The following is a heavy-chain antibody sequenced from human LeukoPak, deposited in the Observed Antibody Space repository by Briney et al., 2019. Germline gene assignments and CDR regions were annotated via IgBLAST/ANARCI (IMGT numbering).Heavy chain of an antibody. D-gene: IGHD7-27*01. CDR3: ARAAFVTLWGAAEYFQH. V-gene: IGHV3-30*01. J-gene: IGHJ1*01. Sequence: GGSLRLSCAASGFTFSSYAMHWVRQAPGKGLEWVAVISYDGSNKYYADSVKGRFTISRDNSKNTLYLQMNSLRAEDTAVYYCARAAFVTLWGAAEYFQHWGQGTLVTVSS. CDR1: GFTFSSYA. CDR2: ISYDGSNK.